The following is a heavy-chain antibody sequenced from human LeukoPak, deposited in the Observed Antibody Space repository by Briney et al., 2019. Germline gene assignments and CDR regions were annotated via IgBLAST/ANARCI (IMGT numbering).Heavy chain of an antibody. D-gene: IGHD2-2*02. J-gene: IGHJ4*02. V-gene: IGHV1-2*02. CDR1: GHTFTGYY. CDR3: ARDLYLRYYFDY. CDR2: INPNSGGT. Sequence: WASVKVSCKASGHTFTGYYMHWVRQAPGQGLEWMGWINPNSGGTNYAQKFQGRVTMTRDTSISTAYMELSRLRSDDTAVYYCARDLYLRYYFDYWGQGTLVTVSS.